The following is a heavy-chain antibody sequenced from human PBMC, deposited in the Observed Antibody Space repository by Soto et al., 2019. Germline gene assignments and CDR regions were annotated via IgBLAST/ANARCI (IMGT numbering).Heavy chain of an antibody. V-gene: IGHV4-59*08. Sequence: QVQLQESGPGLVKPSETLSLTCTVSGGSISSYYWSWIRQPPGKGLEWIGYIYYSGSTNYNHSLKSRVTLSVDTSKHQFSLKLSSVTAADTAVYYCARLSPDILTGYHLIFDYWGQGTLVTVSS. CDR2: IYYSGST. J-gene: IGHJ4*02. D-gene: IGHD3-9*01. CDR1: GGSISSYY. CDR3: ARLSPDILTGYHLIFDY.